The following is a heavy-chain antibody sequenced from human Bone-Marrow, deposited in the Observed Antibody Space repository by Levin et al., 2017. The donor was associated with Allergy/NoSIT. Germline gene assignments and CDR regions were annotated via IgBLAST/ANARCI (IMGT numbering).Heavy chain of an antibody. J-gene: IGHJ6*03. CDR3: ARGKNYYGSGNFFYYYYYMDV. CDR2: INHRGTT. Sequence: PSETLSLTCTVSGESFTSYYWTWIRQPPGRGLEWIGEINHRGTTNYNPSLKSRVTMSVDTSKTQFSLKLSSVTAADTAVYYCARGKNYYGSGNFFYYYYYMDVWGKGTTVTVSS. CDR1: GESFTSYY. V-gene: IGHV4-34*01. D-gene: IGHD3-10*01.